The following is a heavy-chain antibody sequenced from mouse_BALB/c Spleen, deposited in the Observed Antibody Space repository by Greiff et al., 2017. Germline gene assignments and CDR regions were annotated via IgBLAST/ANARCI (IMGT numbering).Heavy chain of an antibody. D-gene: IGHD2-4*01. CDR2: INPSNGRT. CDR3: ARTMIKTWFAY. J-gene: IGHJ3*01. CDR1: GYTFTSYW. Sequence: QVQLQQPGAELVKPGASVKLSCKASGYTFTSYWMHWVKQRPGQGLEWIGEINPSNGRTNYNEKFKSKATLTVDKSSSTAYMQLSSLTSEDSAVYYCARTMIKTWFAYWGQGTLVTVSA. V-gene: IGHV1S81*02.